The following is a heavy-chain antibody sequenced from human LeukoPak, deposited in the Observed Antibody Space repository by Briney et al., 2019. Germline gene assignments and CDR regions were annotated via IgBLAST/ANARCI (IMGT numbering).Heavy chain of an antibody. Sequence: GGSLTPSCAASGFTFSDHWMHWVRQAPGKGLEWLSRIYNDGGRTSYADSVKGRFTISRDNGKNTLFLQLNSLRAEDTAVYYCARGSSGWYVDYWGQGNLVTVSS. J-gene: IGHJ4*02. V-gene: IGHV3-74*01. CDR3: ARGSSGWYVDY. CDR1: GFTFSDHW. CDR2: IYNDGGRT. D-gene: IGHD6-19*01.